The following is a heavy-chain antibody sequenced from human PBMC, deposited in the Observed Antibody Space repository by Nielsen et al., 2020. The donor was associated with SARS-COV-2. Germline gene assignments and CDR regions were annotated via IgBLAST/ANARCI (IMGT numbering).Heavy chain of an antibody. CDR2: INPSGNNT. V-gene: IGHV1-46*01. D-gene: IGHD2-2*02. CDR1: EFRLTNYF. J-gene: IGHJ3*02. CDR3: ARAYCGSTTCYRHAFDI. Sequence: ASVKVSCKASEFRLTNYFINWVRQAPGQGLEWMAIINPSGNNTHSAQKFQGRVTVTRDTSTSTVYMELSSLRSEDSAVYFCARAYCGSTTCYRHAFDIWGQGTLVTVSS.